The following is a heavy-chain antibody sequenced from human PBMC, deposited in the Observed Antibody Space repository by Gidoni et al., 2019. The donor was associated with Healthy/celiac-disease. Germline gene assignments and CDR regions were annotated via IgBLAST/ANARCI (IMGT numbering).Heavy chain of an antibody. D-gene: IGHD3-3*02. Sequence: QLQLQESGPGLVKPSDTLSLTCTVPGGSISSSSYYCGWIRQPPGKGLEWIVRIYYSGSTYNNPSLKSRVTISVDTSRNQFSLKLSSVTAADTAVYYCARRLVSSISDYFDYWGQGTLVTVSS. CDR2: IYYSGST. CDR3: ARRLVSSISDYFDY. J-gene: IGHJ4*02. V-gene: IGHV4-39*01. CDR1: GGSISSSSYY.